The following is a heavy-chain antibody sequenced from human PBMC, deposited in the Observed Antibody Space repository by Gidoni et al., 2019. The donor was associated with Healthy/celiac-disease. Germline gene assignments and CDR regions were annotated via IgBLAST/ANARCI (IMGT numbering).Heavy chain of an antibody. V-gene: IGHV4-39*01. J-gene: IGHJ5*02. CDR3: AQGRGDYYDSSGYSAPFTVSVGRNWFDP. Sequence: QLQLQESGPGLVKPSETLSLTCTVSGGSISISRSYLGWIRPPPGKGLGWIGGISCSGGTYYNPSLKSRVTISVDTSKNQFSLKLSSVTAADTAVYYCAQGRGDYYDSSGYSAPFTVSVGRNWFDPWGQGTLVTVSS. CDR1: GGSISISRSY. CDR2: ISCSGGT. D-gene: IGHD3-22*01.